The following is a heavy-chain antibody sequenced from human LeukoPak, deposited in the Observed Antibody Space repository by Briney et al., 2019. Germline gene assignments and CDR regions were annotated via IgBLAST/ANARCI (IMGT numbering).Heavy chain of an antibody. CDR1: GFTFSSYW. D-gene: IGHD4-17*01. V-gene: IGHV3-7*03. CDR3: ARTYGVGPYYFDY. Sequence: GGSLRLSCAASGFTFSSYWMSWVRQAPGKGLEWVANIKQDGSEKYYVDSVKGRFTISRDNSKNTLYLQMNSLRAEDTAVYYCARTYGVGPYYFDYWGQGTLVTVSS. J-gene: IGHJ4*02. CDR2: IKQDGSEK.